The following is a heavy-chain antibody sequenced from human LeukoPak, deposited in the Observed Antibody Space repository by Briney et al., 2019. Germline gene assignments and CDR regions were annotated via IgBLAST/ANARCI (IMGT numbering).Heavy chain of an antibody. D-gene: IGHD2-21*01. CDR3: ARVGYCVGECPDY. CDR2: IYYSGST. Sequence: SETLFLTCTVSGGSIGSYYWSWIRQPPGKGLEWIGYIYYSGSTNYNPSLKGRVTISVDTSKNQFSLKLSSVTAADTAVYYCARVGYCVGECPDYWGQGTLVTVSS. V-gene: IGHV4-59*01. J-gene: IGHJ4*02. CDR1: GGSIGSYY.